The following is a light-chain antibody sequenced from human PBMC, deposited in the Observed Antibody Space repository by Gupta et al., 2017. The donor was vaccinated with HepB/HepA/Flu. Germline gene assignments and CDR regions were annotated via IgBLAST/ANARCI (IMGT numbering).Light chain of an antibody. J-gene: IGKJ5*01. Sequence: IQMTQSPSSLSASVGDRVTITCRASQSISSYLNWYQQKPGKAPKLLIYAASSLQSGVPSRFSGSGSGTDFTLTMSRLQPEDFATYYCQQGYSTPPITFGQGTRLEIK. V-gene: IGKV1-39*01. CDR2: AAS. CDR1: QSISSY. CDR3: QQGYSTPPIT.